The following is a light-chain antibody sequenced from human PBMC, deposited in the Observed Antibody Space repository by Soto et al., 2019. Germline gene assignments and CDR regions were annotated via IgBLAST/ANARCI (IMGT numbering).Light chain of an antibody. Sequence: EIVMTQSPATLSVSPVERATLSCRASQSVSSNLAWYQQKPGQAPRLLIYGASTRATGIPARFSGSGSGTDFTLTISSLQSEDFAVYYCQQYNNWPVTFGGGTKVDI. J-gene: IGKJ4*01. V-gene: IGKV3-15*01. CDR1: QSVSSN. CDR2: GAS. CDR3: QQYNNWPVT.